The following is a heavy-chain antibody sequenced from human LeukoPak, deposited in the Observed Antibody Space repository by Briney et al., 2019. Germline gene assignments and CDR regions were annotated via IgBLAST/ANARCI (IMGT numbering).Heavy chain of an antibody. D-gene: IGHD1-1*01. V-gene: IGHV3-53*01. CDR3: AKPNWNPESDWFDP. Sequence: GGSLRLSCAASGFTVSSNYMSWVRQAPGKGLEWVSVIYSGGNTYYADSVKGRFTISRDNSKNTLYLQMNSLRADDTAVYYCAKPNWNPESDWFDPWGQGTLVTVSS. CDR2: IYSGGNT. CDR1: GFTVSSNY. J-gene: IGHJ5*02.